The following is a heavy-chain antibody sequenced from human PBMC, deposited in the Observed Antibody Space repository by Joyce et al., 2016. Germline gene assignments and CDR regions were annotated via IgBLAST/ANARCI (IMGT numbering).Heavy chain of an antibody. Sequence: EVQLVESGGGLVKPGGSLRLSCAASGFTFSSYSMSWVRQAPGNGLEWVSSLSSSSSYIKYTDSVKGRFTISRGNAKNSLYLQMNSLRVEDTAVYYCARSSYTNGIFDYWGQGTLVTVSS. D-gene: IGHD2-8*01. CDR3: ARSSYTNGIFDY. CDR2: LSSSSSYI. V-gene: IGHV3-21*01. CDR1: GFTFSSYS. J-gene: IGHJ4*02.